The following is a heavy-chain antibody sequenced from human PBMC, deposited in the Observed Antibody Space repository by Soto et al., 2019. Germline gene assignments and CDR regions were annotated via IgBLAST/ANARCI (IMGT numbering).Heavy chain of an antibody. CDR1: GGSFSGYY. CDR2: INHSGST. J-gene: IGHJ4*02. CDR3: ARLLLRYFDWLPDY. V-gene: IGHV4-34*01. D-gene: IGHD3-9*01. Sequence: QVQLQQWGAGLLKPSETLSLTCAVYGGSFSGYYWSWIRQPPRKGLEWIGEINHSGSTNYNPSLKSRVTISVDTSKNQFSLKLSSVTAADTAVYYCARLLLRYFDWLPDYWGQGTLVTVSS.